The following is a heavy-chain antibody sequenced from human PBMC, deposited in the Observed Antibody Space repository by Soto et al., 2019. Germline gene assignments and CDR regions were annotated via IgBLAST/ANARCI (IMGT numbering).Heavy chain of an antibody. V-gene: IGHV1-69*13. CDR2: IIPIFGTA. CDR1: GGTFSSYA. CDR3: AVGVVGATPDYYYYGMDV. Sequence: SVKVSCKASGGTFSSYAISWVRQAPGQGLEWMGGIIPIFGTANYAQKFQGRVTITADESTSTAYMELSSLRSEDTAVYYCAVGVVGATPDYYYYGMDVWGQGTTVTVSS. D-gene: IGHD1-26*01. J-gene: IGHJ6*02.